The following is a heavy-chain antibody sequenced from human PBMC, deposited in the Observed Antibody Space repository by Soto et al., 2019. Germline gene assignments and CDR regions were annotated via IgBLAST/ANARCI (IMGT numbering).Heavy chain of an antibody. D-gene: IGHD5-18*01. V-gene: IGHV4-30-4*01. CDR1: GGSISSGDYY. CDR2: IYYSGST. Sequence: QVQLQESGPGLVKPSQTLSLTCTVSGGSISSGDYYWSWIRQPPGKGLEWIGYIYYSGSTYYNPSLNSPLXTXVXXSTTHSSLQLSSVTAADTAVYYCASNSYGYIFYDYWGQGTLVTVSS. CDR3: ASNSYGYIFYDY. J-gene: IGHJ4*02.